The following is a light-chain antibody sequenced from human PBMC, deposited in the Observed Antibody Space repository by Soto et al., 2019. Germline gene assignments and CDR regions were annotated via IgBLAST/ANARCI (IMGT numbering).Light chain of an antibody. Sequence: QSALTQPPSASGSPGQSVTISCTGTSSDVGGYNYVSWYQQHPGQAPKLMIYEVNKRPSGVPDRFSGSKSGNVASLTVSGLQAEDEAEYYCNSYAGSNNYVVFGGGTKLTVL. CDR2: EVN. J-gene: IGLJ2*01. CDR1: SSDVGGYNY. CDR3: NSYAGSNNYVV. V-gene: IGLV2-8*01.